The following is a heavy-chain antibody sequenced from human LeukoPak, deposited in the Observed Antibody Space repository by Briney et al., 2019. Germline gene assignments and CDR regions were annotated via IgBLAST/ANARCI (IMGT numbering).Heavy chain of an antibody. D-gene: IGHD3-22*01. CDR3: AKDFGNYYDSSGYPPLDY. Sequence: GGSLRLSCAASGFTFSSYAMSWVRQAPGKGLEWVSAISGSGGSTYYADSVKGRFTISRDNSKNTLYLQMNSLRAEDTAVYYCAKDFGNYYDSSGYPPLDYWDQGTLVTVSS. CDR2: ISGSGGST. V-gene: IGHV3-23*01. J-gene: IGHJ4*02. CDR1: GFTFSSYA.